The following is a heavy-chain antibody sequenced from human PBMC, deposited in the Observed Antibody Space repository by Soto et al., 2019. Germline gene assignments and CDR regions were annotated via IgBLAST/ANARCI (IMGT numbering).Heavy chain of an antibody. CDR2: IDWDDDK. D-gene: IGHD6-13*01. CDR3: ARIRAYSSSSLYYFDY. V-gene: IGHV2-70*11. CDR1: GFSLSTSGMC. J-gene: IGHJ4*02. Sequence: SGPTLVNPTQTLTLTCTFSGFSLSTSGMCVSWIRQPPGKALEWLARIDWDDDKYYSTSLKTRLTISKDTSKNQVVLTMTNMNLVDTATFYFARIRAYSSSSLYYFDYWGQGTLVTVSS.